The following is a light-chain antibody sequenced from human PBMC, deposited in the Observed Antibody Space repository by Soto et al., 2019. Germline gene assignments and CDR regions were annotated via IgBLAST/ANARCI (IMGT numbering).Light chain of an antibody. Sequence: QSALTQPRSVSGSPGQSVTISCTGTSSDVGAYNYVSWYQHHPGKAPKLMIYDVSKRPSGVPDRFSGSKSGNTASLTISGLQAEDEADYYCCSYAGSYSYVFGTGTKVTV. J-gene: IGLJ1*01. CDR3: CSYAGSYSYV. CDR2: DVS. CDR1: SSDVGAYNY. V-gene: IGLV2-11*01.